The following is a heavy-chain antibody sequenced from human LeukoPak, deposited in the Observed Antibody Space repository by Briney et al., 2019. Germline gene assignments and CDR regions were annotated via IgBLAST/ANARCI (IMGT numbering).Heavy chain of an antibody. V-gene: IGHV3-49*04. J-gene: IGHJ4*02. CDR2: IRSKTYGGAA. CDR1: GFTFRDYA. D-gene: IGHD2-21*01. Sequence: GGSLRLSCAAPGFTFRDYAMSWVRLAPGKGLQWVGFIRSKTYGGAADYGASVKGRFTIYRDDSQSIAYLLMNRLEIEDTAVYYCTRIGIGIIGRDPVDYWGQGTLVTVSS. CDR3: TRIGIGIIGRDPVDY.